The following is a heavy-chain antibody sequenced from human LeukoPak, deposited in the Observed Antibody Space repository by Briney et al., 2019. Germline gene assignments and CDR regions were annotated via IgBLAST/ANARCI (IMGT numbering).Heavy chain of an antibody. CDR2: IRSKANSYAT. CDR1: GFTFSGSA. D-gene: IGHD1-26*01. V-gene: IGHV3-73*01. CDR3: TRGALINDY. Sequence: GGSLRLSCAASGFTFSGSAMHWVRQASGKGLEWVGRIRSKANSYATAYAASVKGRFTISRDDSKNTAYLQMNSLKTEDTAVYYCTRGALINDYWGQETLVTVSS. J-gene: IGHJ4*02.